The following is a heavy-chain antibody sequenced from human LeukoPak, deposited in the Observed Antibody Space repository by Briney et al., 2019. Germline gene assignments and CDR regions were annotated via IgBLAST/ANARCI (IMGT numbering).Heavy chain of an antibody. CDR2: ISSNGGST. V-gene: IGHV3-64*01. CDR3: ARSSIVVVSILDY. J-gene: IGHJ4*02. Sequence: GGSLRLSCAASGFPFSSYAMHWVRQAPGKGLEYVSAISSNGGSTSYANSVKGRFTISRDNSKNTLYLQMGSLRAEDMAVYYCARSSIVVVSILDYWGQGTLVTVSS. D-gene: IGHD2-2*01. CDR1: GFPFSSYA.